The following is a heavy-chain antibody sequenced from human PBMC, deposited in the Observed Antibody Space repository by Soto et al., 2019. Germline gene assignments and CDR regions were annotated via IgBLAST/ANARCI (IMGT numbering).Heavy chain of an antibody. Sequence: SXKVSFKASGYTXTDSYIDLVRQAPGQGLEWMGWINPNSDGTNYAQKFQGRATMTSDTSISTVYLEVNRLRSVDTAVYYCARERNWIYVPDYWGQGTLGTVS. CDR3: ARERNWIYVPDY. J-gene: IGHJ4*02. D-gene: IGHD1-7*01. CDR1: GYTXTDSY. CDR2: INPNSDGT. V-gene: IGHV1-2*02.